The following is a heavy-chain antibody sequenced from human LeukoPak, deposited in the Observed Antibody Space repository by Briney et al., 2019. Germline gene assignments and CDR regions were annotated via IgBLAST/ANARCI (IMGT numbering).Heavy chain of an antibody. CDR3: ARHGSDAFDI. Sequence: SETLSLTCAVSGGSISSYYWSWIRQPPGRGLEWIGSIHYSGSTSYNSSLKSRVTISVDTPKNQFSRKLSSVTAADTAVYYCARHGSDAFDIWGQGTMVTVSS. J-gene: IGHJ3*02. CDR1: GGSISSYY. V-gene: IGHV4-59*08. CDR2: IHYSGST.